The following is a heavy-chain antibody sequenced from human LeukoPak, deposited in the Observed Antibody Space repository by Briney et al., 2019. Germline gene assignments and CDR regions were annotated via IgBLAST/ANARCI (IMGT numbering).Heavy chain of an antibody. CDR2: IHFSGRT. Sequence: SETLSLTCNVSGDSISSGDYYWSWIRQPPGKGLEWIGFIHFSGRTYYNPSLKSRVTISVDTSKNQFSLKLSSVTAADTAVYYCASEGVSMLFSLDAFDIWGQGTMVTVSS. J-gene: IGHJ3*02. CDR3: ASEGVSMLFSLDAFDI. D-gene: IGHD3-16*01. V-gene: IGHV4-30-4*01. CDR1: GDSISSGDYY.